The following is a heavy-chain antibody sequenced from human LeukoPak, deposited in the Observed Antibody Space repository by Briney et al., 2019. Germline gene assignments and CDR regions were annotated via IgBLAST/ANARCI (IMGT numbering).Heavy chain of an antibody. CDR2: INHSGST. CDR3: AREGHYYYDSSGYYSRYFDY. Sequence: SETLSLTCAAYGGSFSGYYWSWIRQPPGKGLDWIGEINHSGSTNYNPSLKSRVTISVDTSKNQFSLKLSSVTAADTAVYYCAREGHYYYDSSGYYSRYFDYWGQGTLVTVSS. D-gene: IGHD3-22*01. V-gene: IGHV4-34*09. CDR1: GGSFSGYY. J-gene: IGHJ4*02.